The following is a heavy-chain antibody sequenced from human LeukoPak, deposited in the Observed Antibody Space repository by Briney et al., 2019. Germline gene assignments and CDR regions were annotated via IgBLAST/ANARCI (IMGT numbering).Heavy chain of an antibody. CDR1: GGTFISYA. V-gene: IGHV1-69*05. CDR3: ARVLGIGFDP. J-gene: IGHJ5*02. Sequence: SVKVSCKASGGTFISYAISWVRQAPGQGLEWMGGIIPIFGTANYAQKFQGRVTITTVESTSTAYMELSSLRSEDTAVYYCARVLGIGFDPWGQGTLVTVSS. D-gene: IGHD7-27*01. CDR2: IIPIFGTA.